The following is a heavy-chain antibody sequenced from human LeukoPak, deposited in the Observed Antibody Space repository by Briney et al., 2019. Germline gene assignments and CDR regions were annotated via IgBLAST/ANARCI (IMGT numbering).Heavy chain of an antibody. Sequence: GGSLRLSCAASGFTVNDKFMTRVRQAPRKGLEWVSGISWNSGSIGYADSVKGRFTISRDLSKNTLYLQMNSLRAEDTALYYCARKYSGTNPFDYWGQGTLVTVSS. CDR3: ARKYSGTNPFDY. CDR1: GFTVNDKF. J-gene: IGHJ4*02. V-gene: IGHV3-9*01. CDR2: ISWNSGSI. D-gene: IGHD1-26*01.